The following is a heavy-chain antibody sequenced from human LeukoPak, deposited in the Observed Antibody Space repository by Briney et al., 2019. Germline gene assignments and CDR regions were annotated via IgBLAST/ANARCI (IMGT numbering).Heavy chain of an antibody. D-gene: IGHD5-12*01. J-gene: IGHJ4*02. Sequence: PSETLSLTCTVSGGSISSSSYYWSWIRQPPGKRLEWIGYIYYSGSTNYNPSLKSRVTISVDTSKNQFSLKLSSVTAADTAVYYCARVGWLPGTVVDYWGQGTLVTVSS. V-gene: IGHV4-61*01. CDR3: ARVGWLPGTVVDY. CDR1: GGSISSSSYY. CDR2: IYYSGST.